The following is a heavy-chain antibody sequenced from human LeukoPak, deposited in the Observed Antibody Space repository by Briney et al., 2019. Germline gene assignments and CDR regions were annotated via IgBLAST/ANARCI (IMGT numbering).Heavy chain of an antibody. CDR3: AREIDPFGSGRYGGGDY. CDR1: GFTFSSYA. D-gene: IGHD6-19*01. V-gene: IGHV3-30*04. J-gene: IGHJ4*02. CDR2: ISYEGSNK. Sequence: GRSLRLSCAASGFTFSSYAMHWVRQAPGRGLEWVAVISYEGSNKYYADSVKGRFTISRDNSKNTLYLQMNSLRAEDTAVYYCAREIDPFGSGRYGGGDYWGQGTLVTVSS.